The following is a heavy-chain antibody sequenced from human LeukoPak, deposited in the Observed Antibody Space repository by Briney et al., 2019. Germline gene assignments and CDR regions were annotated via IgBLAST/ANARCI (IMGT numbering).Heavy chain of an antibody. V-gene: IGHV3-48*03. CDR2: ISSSGSTI. D-gene: IGHD3-10*02. Sequence: PGGSLRLSCAASGFMFNNYHMNWVRQAPGKGLEWVSYISSSGSTIYYADSVKGRFTISRDNAKNSLYLQMNSLRAEDTAVYYCAELGITMIGGVWGKGTTVTISS. CDR3: AELGITMIGGV. CDR1: GFMFNNYH. J-gene: IGHJ6*03.